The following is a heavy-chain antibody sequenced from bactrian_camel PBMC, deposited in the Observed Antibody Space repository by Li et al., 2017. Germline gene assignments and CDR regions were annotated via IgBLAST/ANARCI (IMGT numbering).Heavy chain of an antibody. D-gene: IGHD4*01. Sequence: HVQLVESGGGLVQPGGSLRLSCAASGFIFSRYAMSWVRQAPGKGLEWVSHISAGGERTFYADSIKGRITVSRDNAKNTLYLQLNSLETEDTAMYYCAQAANYWSDYEYWGQGTQVTVS. CDR3: AQAANYWSDYEY. CDR1: GFIFSRYA. J-gene: IGHJ4*01. V-gene: IGHV3S37*01. CDR2: ISAGGERT.